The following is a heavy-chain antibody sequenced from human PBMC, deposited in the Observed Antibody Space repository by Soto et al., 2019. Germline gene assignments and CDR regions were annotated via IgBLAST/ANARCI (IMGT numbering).Heavy chain of an antibody. CDR2: INHSGST. J-gene: IGHJ6*02. V-gene: IGHV4-34*01. CDR1: GGSFSGYY. CDR3: ARVSGIYYYGMDV. D-gene: IGHD3-10*01. Sequence: SETLSLTCAVYGGSFSGYYWSWIRQPPGKGLEWIGEINHSGSTNYNPSLKSRVTISVDTSKNQFSLKLSSVTAADTAVYYCARVSGIYYYGMDVWCQGPTVT.